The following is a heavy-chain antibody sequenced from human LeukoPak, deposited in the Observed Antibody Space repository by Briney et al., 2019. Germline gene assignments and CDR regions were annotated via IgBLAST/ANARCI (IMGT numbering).Heavy chain of an antibody. D-gene: IGHD3-22*01. CDR3: ARGPDYYYDSSGYYIFDY. CDR2: ISAYNGNT. J-gene: IGHJ4*02. Sequence: GASVKVSCKASGYTFTSYGISWVRQAPGQGLEWMGWISAYNGNTNYAQKLQGRVTMTTDTSTSTAYMELRSLRSDDTAVYYCARGPDYYYDSSGYYIFDYWGQGTLVTVFS. V-gene: IGHV1-18*01. CDR1: GYTFTSYG.